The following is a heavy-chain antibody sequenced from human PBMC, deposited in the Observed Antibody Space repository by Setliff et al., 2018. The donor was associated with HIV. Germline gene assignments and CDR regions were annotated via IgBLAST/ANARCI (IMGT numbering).Heavy chain of an antibody. CDR2: IYYSGST. CDR3: ARVPSSGWYGGHHYMDV. J-gene: IGHJ6*03. Sequence: SETLSLTCTVSGDSISSHYWSWIRQPPGKGLEWIGYIYYSGSTNYSPSLKSRVTISVDTSKNQFSLKLSSVTAADTAVYYCARVPSSGWYGGHHYMDVWGKGATVTVS. V-gene: IGHV4-59*11. CDR1: GDSISSHY. D-gene: IGHD6-19*01.